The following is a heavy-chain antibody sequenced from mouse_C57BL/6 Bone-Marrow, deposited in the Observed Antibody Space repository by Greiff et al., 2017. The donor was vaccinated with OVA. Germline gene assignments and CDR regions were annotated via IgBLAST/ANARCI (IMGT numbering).Heavy chain of an antibody. D-gene: IGHD1-1*01. V-gene: IGHV1-64*01. J-gene: IGHJ3*01. CDR3: ARVGPYGSSGSSRPWFAY. Sequence: VQLQQSGAELVKPGASVKLSCKASGYTFTSYWMHWLKQRPGQGLEWIGMIHPNSGSTNYNEKFKSKATLTVDKSSSTAYMQLSSLTSEDSAVYYCARVGPYGSSGSSRPWFAYWGQGTLVTVSA. CDR1: GYTFTSYW. CDR2: IHPNSGST.